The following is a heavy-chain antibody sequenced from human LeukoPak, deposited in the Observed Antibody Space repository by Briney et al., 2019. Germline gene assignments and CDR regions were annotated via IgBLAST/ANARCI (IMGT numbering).Heavy chain of an antibody. CDR3: ASPGYSSGWYWVY. V-gene: IGHV1-69*05. Sequence: SVKVSCKASGGTFSSYAISWVRQAPGQGLEWMGRIIPIFGIANYAQKFQGRVTITTDESTSTAYMELSSLRSEDTAVYYCASPGYSSGWYWVYWGQGTLVTVSS. J-gene: IGHJ4*02. CDR1: GGTFSSYA. D-gene: IGHD6-19*01. CDR2: IIPIFGIA.